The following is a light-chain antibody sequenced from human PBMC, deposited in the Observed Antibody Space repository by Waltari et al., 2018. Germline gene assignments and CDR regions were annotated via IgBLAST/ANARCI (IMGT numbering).Light chain of an antibody. Sequence: SYELTQPPSVSVSPGQTARITCSGDALPRQYSFLYQQRSGQAPVLVIYKDTERTSGIPERFSGSSSGTRVTLTISGVQAQDEADYYCQSTDNSGTYVVFGGGTKLTVL. J-gene: IGLJ2*01. CDR3: QSTDNSGTYVV. CDR1: ALPRQY. V-gene: IGLV3-25*03. CDR2: KDT.